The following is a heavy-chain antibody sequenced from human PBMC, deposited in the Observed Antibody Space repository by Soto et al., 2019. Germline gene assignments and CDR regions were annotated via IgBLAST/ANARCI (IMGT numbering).Heavy chain of an antibody. Sequence: SETLSLTCAVYGGSFSGYYWSWIRQPPGKGLEWIGEINHSGSTNYNPSLKSRVTISVDTSKNQFSLKLSSVTAADTAVYFCGRASPGELLSPAPDYWGQGTLVTVSS. D-gene: IGHD3-10*01. J-gene: IGHJ4*02. CDR2: INHSGST. CDR3: GRASPGELLSPAPDY. CDR1: GGSFSGYY. V-gene: IGHV4-34*01.